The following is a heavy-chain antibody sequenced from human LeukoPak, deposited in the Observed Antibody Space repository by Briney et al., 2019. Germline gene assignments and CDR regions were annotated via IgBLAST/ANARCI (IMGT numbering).Heavy chain of an antibody. CDR3: VRVAPPLAMITIVDY. Sequence: PGGSLRLSCAASGFTVSSNFMSWFRQAQGKGLEWVSVLYTGGSTHYADSVKGRFTISRDISKNTVYLQMNSLRAEDTAVYYCVRVAPPLAMITIVDYWGQGTLVTVSS. J-gene: IGHJ4*02. CDR1: GFTVSSNF. CDR2: LYTGGST. D-gene: IGHD3-16*01. V-gene: IGHV3-53*01.